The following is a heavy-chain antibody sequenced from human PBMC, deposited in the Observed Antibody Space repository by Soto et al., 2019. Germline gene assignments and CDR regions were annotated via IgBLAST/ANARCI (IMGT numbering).Heavy chain of an antibody. Sequence: EVQLLESGGGLVQPGGSLRLSCAASGFTFSSYAMSWVRQAPGKGLEWVSAISGSSSSTIYYADSVKGRFTISRDNAKNSLYLQMNSLRDEDTAVYYCARDKGDDFWSGYYNDYYGMDVWGQGTTVTVSS. CDR1: GFTFSSYA. D-gene: IGHD3-3*01. V-gene: IGHV3-48*02. J-gene: IGHJ6*02. CDR2: ISGSSSSTI. CDR3: ARDKGDDFWSGYYNDYYGMDV.